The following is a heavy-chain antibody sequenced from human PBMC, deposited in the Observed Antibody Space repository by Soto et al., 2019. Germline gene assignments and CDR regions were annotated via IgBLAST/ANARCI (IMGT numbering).Heavy chain of an antibody. V-gene: IGHV1-8*01. D-gene: IGHD6-13*01. Sequence: ASVKVSCTASGYTFTSYDINWVRQATGQGLEWMGWMNPNSGNTGYAQKFQGRVTMTRNTSISTAYMELSSLRSEDTAVYYCARSAYSSSWSDYWGQGTLVTVSS. CDR2: MNPNSGNT. CDR1: GYTFTSYD. J-gene: IGHJ4*02. CDR3: ARSAYSSSWSDY.